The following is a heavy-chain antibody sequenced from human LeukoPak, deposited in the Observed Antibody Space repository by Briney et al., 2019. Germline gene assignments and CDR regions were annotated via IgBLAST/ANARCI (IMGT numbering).Heavy chain of an antibody. CDR3: AKDTPLFYHYYGIDV. V-gene: IGHV3-43*02. J-gene: IGHJ6*02. Sequence: GGSLRLSCAASGLNLDAYAMHWVRQAPGKGLEWVALISGDGTITYYADSVKGRFTISRDNSKNPLFLEMNSLRSEDTALYYCAKDTPLFYHYYGIDVWGQGTTVTVSS. CDR1: GLNLDAYA. CDR2: ISGDGTIT.